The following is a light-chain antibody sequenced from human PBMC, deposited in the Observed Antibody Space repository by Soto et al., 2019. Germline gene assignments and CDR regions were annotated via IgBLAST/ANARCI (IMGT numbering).Light chain of an antibody. CDR2: DTN. J-gene: IGLJ2*01. Sequence: QAVVTQESSLTVSPGGTVTVTCGSSTGAVTSGHWPYWFQQRPGQAPRTLIYDTNIKHSWTPGRFSGSLLGGKAALTLSGAQPEDEADCYCCLSHGGVVVFGGGTKLTVL. CDR1: TGAVTSGHW. V-gene: IGLV7-46*01. CDR3: CLSHGGVVV.